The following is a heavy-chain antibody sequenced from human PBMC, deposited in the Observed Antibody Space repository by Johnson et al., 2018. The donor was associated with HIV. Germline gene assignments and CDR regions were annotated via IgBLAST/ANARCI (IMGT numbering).Heavy chain of an antibody. CDR1: GFTVSSNY. J-gene: IGHJ3*02. D-gene: IGHD3-10*01. CDR2: IYSGGST. CDR3: AKDMLAWFGEFPWAFDVFDI. V-gene: IGHV3-66*02. Sequence: VQLVESGGGLVQPGGSLRLSCAASGFTVSSNYISWVRQAPGKGLEWVSVIYSGGSTYYADSVEGRFTISRDNSKNTLYLQMNSLRAEDTAFYYCAKDMLAWFGEFPWAFDVFDIWGQGTMVTVSS.